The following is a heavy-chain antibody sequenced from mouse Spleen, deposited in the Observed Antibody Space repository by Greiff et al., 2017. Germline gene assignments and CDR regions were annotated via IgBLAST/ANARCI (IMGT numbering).Heavy chain of an antibody. CDR1: GYTFTSYG. CDR2: IYPRSGNT. Sequence: QVQLQQSGAELARPGASVKLSCKASGYTFTSYGISWEKQRTGQGLEWIGEIYPRSGNTYYNEKFKGKATLTADKSSSTAYMELRSLTSEDSAVYFCASVAPGGGYYGDAMDYWGQGTSVTVSS. CDR3: ASVAPGGGYYGDAMDY. D-gene: IGHD2-3*01. J-gene: IGHJ4*01. V-gene: IGHV1-81*01.